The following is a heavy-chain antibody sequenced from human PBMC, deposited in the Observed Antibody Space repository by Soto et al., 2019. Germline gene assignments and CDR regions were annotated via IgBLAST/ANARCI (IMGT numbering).Heavy chain of an antibody. CDR1: GFTFRNYA. V-gene: IGHV3-30-3*01. Sequence: PGGSLRLSCAASGFTFRNYAMNWVRQAPGKGLEWVATISYDGDNKYYTDSVKGPFTISRDNSKNTLYLQMNSLRPEDTAVYYCARPWGQLSTYYYGMDTWGQGTTVTVSS. J-gene: IGHJ6*02. CDR3: ARPWGQLSTYYYGMDT. CDR2: ISYDGDNK. D-gene: IGHD3-16*01.